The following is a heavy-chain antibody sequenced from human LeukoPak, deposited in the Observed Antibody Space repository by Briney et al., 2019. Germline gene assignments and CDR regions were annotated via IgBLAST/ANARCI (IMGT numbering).Heavy chain of an antibody. CDR3: AREGGSKQWLHYDY. CDR2: ISGSGGST. D-gene: IGHD6-19*01. V-gene: IGHV3-23*01. CDR1: RFTFSSYG. J-gene: IGHJ4*02. Sequence: GGSLRLSCAASRFTFSSYGMSWVRQAPGKGLEWVSGISGSGGSTYYADSAKGRFTISRDNSKNTLYLQMNSLRAEDTAVYYCAREGGSKQWLHYDYWGQGTLVTVSS.